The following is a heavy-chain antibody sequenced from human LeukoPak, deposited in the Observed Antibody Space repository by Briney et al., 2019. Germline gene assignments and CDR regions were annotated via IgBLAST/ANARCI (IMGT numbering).Heavy chain of an antibody. CDR1: GVTFSDYA. Sequence: GGSLRLSCTASGVTFSDYAFHWVRQAPGKGLDWVAVISYDGSNKYYPDSVMGRFTISRDNSKSTLYLQMNSLRAEDTAVYYCARGSGFGDYDLDYWGQGTQVTVSS. CDR3: ARGSGFGDYDLDY. D-gene: IGHD4-17*01. J-gene: IGHJ4*02. CDR2: ISYDGSNK. V-gene: IGHV3-30*04.